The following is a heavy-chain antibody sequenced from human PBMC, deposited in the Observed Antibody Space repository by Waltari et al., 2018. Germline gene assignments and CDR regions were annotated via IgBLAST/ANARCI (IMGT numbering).Heavy chain of an antibody. CDR3: ARYSSSPYYYGMDV. D-gene: IGHD6-13*01. J-gene: IGHJ6*02. Sequence: QLQLQESGLGLAKPSETLSLTCTVSGGPISRSNSYWGWIRQPPGKGLEWIGSIYYSGSTYYNPSLKSRVTISVDTSKNQFSLKLSSVTAADTAVYYCARYSSSPYYYGMDVWGQGTTVTVS. CDR2: IYYSGST. CDR1: GGPISRSNSY. V-gene: IGHV4-39*07.